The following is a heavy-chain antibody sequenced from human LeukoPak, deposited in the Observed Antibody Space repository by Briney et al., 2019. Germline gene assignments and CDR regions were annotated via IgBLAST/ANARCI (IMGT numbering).Heavy chain of an antibody. D-gene: IGHD1-1*01. CDR2: VYYSGYT. Sequence: SETLSLTCTVSGGSISSGNYYWGWIRQPPGKGLEWIGSVYYSGYTYYNPSLKSRVTISVDTSKNQFSLELSSLTAADTTIYYCARHDLTTRHWFDPWGQGTLVTVSS. CDR1: GGSISSGNYY. J-gene: IGHJ5*02. CDR3: ARHDLTTRHWFDP. V-gene: IGHV4-39*01.